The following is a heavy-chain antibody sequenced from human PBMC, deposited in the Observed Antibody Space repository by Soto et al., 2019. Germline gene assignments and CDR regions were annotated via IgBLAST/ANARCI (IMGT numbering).Heavy chain of an antibody. V-gene: IGHV3-21*01. CDR3: ARVFRHAAYYDSSGYVDY. Sequence: GGSLRLSCAASGFTFSSYSMNWVRQAPGKGLEWVSSISSSSSYIYYAGSVKGRFTISRDNAKNSLYLQMNSLRAEDTAVYYCARVFRHAAYYDSSGYVDYWGQGTLVTVSS. CDR1: GFTFSSYS. J-gene: IGHJ4*02. CDR2: ISSSSSYI. D-gene: IGHD3-22*01.